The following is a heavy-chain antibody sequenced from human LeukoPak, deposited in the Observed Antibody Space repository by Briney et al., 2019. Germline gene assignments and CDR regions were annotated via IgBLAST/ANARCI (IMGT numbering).Heavy chain of an antibody. J-gene: IGHJ4*02. CDR1: GITFRSYS. Sequence: GGSLRLSCVASGITFRSYSMNWVRQAPGKGLEWVSYISSFSGTINYAETVKGRFTISRDNAKNSLYMQMTSLRAEDTAVYFCARDQGGLGYWGQGTLVTVSS. CDR2: ISSFSGTI. CDR3: ARDQGGLGY. D-gene: IGHD3-16*01. V-gene: IGHV3-48*01.